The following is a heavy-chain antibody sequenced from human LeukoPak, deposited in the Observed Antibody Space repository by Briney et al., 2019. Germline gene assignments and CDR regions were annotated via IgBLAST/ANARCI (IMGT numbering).Heavy chain of an antibody. Sequence: PGGSLRLSCAASGFTFDDYALHWVRQAPGKGLEWVAGISWNIGSIGYADSVKGRFTISRDNTKKSLYLQMNSLRAEDTALYYCAKADNGDYGDAFDIWGQGTMVTVPS. CDR3: AKADNGDYGDAFDI. J-gene: IGHJ3*02. V-gene: IGHV3-9*01. D-gene: IGHD4-17*01. CDR2: ISWNIGSI. CDR1: GFTFDDYA.